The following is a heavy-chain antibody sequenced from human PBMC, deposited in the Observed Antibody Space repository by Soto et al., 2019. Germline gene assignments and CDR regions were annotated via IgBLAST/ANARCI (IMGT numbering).Heavy chain of an antibody. CDR1: GFTFYSSA. J-gene: IGHJ4*02. D-gene: IGHD1-26*01. V-gene: IGHV3-23*01. CDR2: ISTTGGNT. CDR3: AKPSGGSYPESRVFDS. Sequence: PGGSLRLSCAASGFTFYSSAMSWVRQAPGKGLEWVSAISTTGGNTLYADSVKGRLTISRGNSKNTLYLQMNSLRAEDTAIYYCAKPSGGSYPESRVFDSWGQGTRVTVSS.